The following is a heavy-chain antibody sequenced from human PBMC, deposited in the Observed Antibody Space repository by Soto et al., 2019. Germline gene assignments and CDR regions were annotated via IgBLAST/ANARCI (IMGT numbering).Heavy chain of an antibody. Sequence: QVQLQESGPGLVKPSQTLSLTCTVSGGSISSGGYYWSWIRQHPGKGLEWIGYIYYSGSTYYNPSLKSRVTISVDTSKNQFSLKLSSVTAADTAVYYCARTELGEKVWYFDLWGRGTLVTVSS. D-gene: IGHD1-7*01. CDR2: IYYSGST. V-gene: IGHV4-31*03. CDR3: ARTELGEKVWYFDL. J-gene: IGHJ2*01. CDR1: GGSISSGGYY.